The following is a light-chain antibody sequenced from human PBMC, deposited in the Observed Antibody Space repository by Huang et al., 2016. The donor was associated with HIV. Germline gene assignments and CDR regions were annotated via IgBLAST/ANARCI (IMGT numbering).Light chain of an antibody. CDR1: QSVGSD. CDR2: GPS. Sequence: EIVMTQSPATLSVSPGERATLSCRASQSVGSDLAWYHQTPGQAPRLLICGPSTTATGIPARFSGSGSGTEFTLTISSLQSEDFAVYYCQQYNNWPKTFGQGTKVEIK. V-gene: IGKV3-15*01. J-gene: IGKJ1*01. CDR3: QQYNNWPKT.